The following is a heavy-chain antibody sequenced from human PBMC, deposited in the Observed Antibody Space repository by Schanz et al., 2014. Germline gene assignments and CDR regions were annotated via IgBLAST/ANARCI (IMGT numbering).Heavy chain of an antibody. Sequence: EVQLVESGGGLIQPGGSLRLSCAASGFSVSSNYMSWVRQAPGKGLEWVSVIYSGDNTYYADSVKGRFTISRDNSKNTLYLQMNSLKPDDAGVYYCANLDGVSISTFSWGPGTLVTVSS. J-gene: IGHJ5*02. D-gene: IGHD3-9*01. CDR2: IYSGDNT. CDR3: ANLDGVSISTFS. V-gene: IGHV3-66*03. CDR1: GFSVSSNY.